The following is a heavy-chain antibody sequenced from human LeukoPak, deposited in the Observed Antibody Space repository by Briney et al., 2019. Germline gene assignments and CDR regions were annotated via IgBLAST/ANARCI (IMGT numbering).Heavy chain of an antibody. D-gene: IGHD4-17*01. Sequence: GESLKISCKGSGYSFTIYWSGWVRQIPGKGLEWMGIIYPRDSDTRYSPSFQGQVTISADKTISTAYLQWSSLKASDTAMYYSARAFYGDYWTVGYWGQGTLVTVSS. CDR1: GYSFTIYW. J-gene: IGHJ4*02. CDR3: ARAFYGDYWTVGY. V-gene: IGHV5-51*01. CDR2: IYPRDSDT.